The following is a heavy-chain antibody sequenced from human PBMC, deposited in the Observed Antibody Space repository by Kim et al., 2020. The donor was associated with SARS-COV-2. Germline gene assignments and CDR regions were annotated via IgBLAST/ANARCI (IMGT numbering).Heavy chain of an antibody. J-gene: IGHJ4*02. Sequence: VKGRFTISRDDSKNTLYLQMNSLKTEDTAVYYCTTDLSLLNYVWGSRANYWGQGTLVTVSS. CDR3: TTDLSLLNYVWGSRANY. V-gene: IGHV3-15*01. D-gene: IGHD3-16*01.